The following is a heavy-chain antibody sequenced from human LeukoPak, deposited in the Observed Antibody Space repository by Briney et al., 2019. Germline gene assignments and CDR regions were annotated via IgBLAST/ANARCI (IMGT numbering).Heavy chain of an antibody. CDR1: GGSTSSSSYY. J-gene: IGHJ5*02. V-gene: IGHV4-39*07. CDR3: ARGITGRGRFDP. Sequence: SETLSLTCTVSGGSTSSSSYYWVWIRQPPGKGLEWIGTIYYSGSTYYNPSLKSRLTMSIDTSKSQFFLNLSSLTAADTAVYYCARGITGRGRFDPWGQGTLVTVSS. CDR2: IYYSGST. D-gene: IGHD3-10*01.